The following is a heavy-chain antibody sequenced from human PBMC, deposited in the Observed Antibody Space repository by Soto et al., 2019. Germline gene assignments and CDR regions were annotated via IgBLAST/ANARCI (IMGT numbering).Heavy chain of an antibody. CDR2: IIPILGIA. J-gene: IGHJ4*02. CDR1: GGTFSSYT. CDR3: ARDVGATTVY. V-gene: IGHV1-69*08. Sequence: QVQLVQSGAEVKKPGSSVKVSCKASGGTFSSYTISWVRQAPGQGLEWMGRIIPILGIANYAQKFQGRVTVTAGNSRSTAYMTLSSMRGQDTAVYYCARDVGATTVYWGQGTLVTVSS. D-gene: IGHD1-26*01.